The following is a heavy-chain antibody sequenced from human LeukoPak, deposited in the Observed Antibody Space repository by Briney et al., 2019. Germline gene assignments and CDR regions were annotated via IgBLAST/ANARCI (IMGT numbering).Heavy chain of an antibody. CDR3: AREAWDYINTLLTPY. D-gene: IGHD4-11*01. J-gene: IGHJ4*02. Sequence: SQTLSLTCTVSGGSISSGDYYWSWIRQPPGKGLEWIGYIYYSGSTYYNPSLKSRVTISVDTSKNQFSLKLSSVTAADTAVYYCAREAWDYINTLLTPYWGQGTLVTVSS. CDR2: IYYSGST. V-gene: IGHV4-30-4*08. CDR1: GGSISSGDYY.